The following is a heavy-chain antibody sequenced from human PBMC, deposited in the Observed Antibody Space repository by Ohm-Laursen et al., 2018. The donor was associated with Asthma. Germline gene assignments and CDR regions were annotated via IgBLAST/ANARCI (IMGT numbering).Heavy chain of an antibody. CDR3: ARGAFYYESTGYYFFDH. Sequence: SQTLSLTCTVSGDSINSGNNYWSWIRQHPGKGLEWIGYIYYSGLTYSNPSLRSRVIISVDTSKNQFSLDLTSVTAADTAVYYCARGAFYYESTGYYFFDHWGRGALVTVSS. V-gene: IGHV4-31*03. CDR1: GDSINSGNNY. CDR2: IYYSGLT. D-gene: IGHD3-22*01. J-gene: IGHJ4*02.